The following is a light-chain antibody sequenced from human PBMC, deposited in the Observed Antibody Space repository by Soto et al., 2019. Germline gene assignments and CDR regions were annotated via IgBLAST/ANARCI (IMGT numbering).Light chain of an antibody. CDR3: QQYTNWPPNT. CDR2: GAS. J-gene: IGKJ5*01. Sequence: EIVMTQSPATLSVSPGERATLSCRASQNVRTNLAWYQQRPGQAPRLLIYGASTRATGVPARFSGRGSGTEFTLTISSLQSEDFAVYYCQQYTNWPPNTFGQGTRLEI. CDR1: QNVRTN. V-gene: IGKV3-15*01.